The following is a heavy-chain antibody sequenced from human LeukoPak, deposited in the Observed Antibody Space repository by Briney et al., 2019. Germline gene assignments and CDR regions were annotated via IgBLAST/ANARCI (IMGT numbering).Heavy chain of an antibody. CDR2: INGDGTST. J-gene: IGHJ6*02. V-gene: IGHV3-74*01. D-gene: IGHD2-15*01. Sequence: PGGSLRLSCVASGFTLSNDWMHWVRQAPGEGLVWVSHINGDGTSTGYADSVRGRFTISRHNAKNTLYLQMNSLRAEDTAVYYCGRGGVVASMDVWGQGSTVTVSS. CDR1: GFTLSNDW. CDR3: GRGGVVASMDV.